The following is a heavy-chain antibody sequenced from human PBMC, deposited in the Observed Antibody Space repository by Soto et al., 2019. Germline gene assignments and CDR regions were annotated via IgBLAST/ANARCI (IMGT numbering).Heavy chain of an antibody. CDR1: GGTFSTSS. D-gene: IGHD1-1*01. Sequence: QVHPVQSGAEVRTPGSSVKVACKASGGTFSTSSISWVRQAPGQGLEWMGRIIPIVNIVNYAQKFQDRVTITVDKSTGTVYMELSSLGSDDTAVYYCGTIGTLDSWGQGTLLTVSS. V-gene: IGHV1-69*02. J-gene: IGHJ5*01. CDR3: GTIGTLDS. CDR2: IIPIVNIV.